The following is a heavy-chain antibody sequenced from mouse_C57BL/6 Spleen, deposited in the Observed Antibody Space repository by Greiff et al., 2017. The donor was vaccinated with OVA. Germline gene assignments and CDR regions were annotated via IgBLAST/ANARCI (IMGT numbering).Heavy chain of an antibody. CDR3: ERPTVVDWYFDV. CDR1: GFTFSDYG. D-gene: IGHD1-1*01. J-gene: IGHJ1*03. Sequence: EVHLVESGGGLVKPGGSLKLSCAASGFTFSDYGMHWVRQAPEKGLEWVAYISSGSSTIYYADTVKGRFTISRDNAKNTLFLQMTSLRSEDTARYYCERPTVVDWYFDVWGTGTTVTVSS. CDR2: ISSGSSTI. V-gene: IGHV5-17*01.